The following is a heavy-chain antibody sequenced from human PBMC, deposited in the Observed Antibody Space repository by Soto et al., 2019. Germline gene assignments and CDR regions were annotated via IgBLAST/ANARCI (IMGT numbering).Heavy chain of an antibody. CDR1: GFTFSSYA. CDR3: AKDLVGDYYFDY. CDR2: ISGSGGST. V-gene: IGHV3-23*01. J-gene: IGHJ4*02. Sequence: EVQLLESGGGLVQPGGSLRLSCAASGFTFSSYAMSWVRQAPGKGLEWVSAISGSGGSTYYADSVKGRFTISRDNSKNTMYLQMNSLRAEDTAVYYCAKDLVGDYYFDYWGQGTLVTVSS. D-gene: IGHD2-21*02.